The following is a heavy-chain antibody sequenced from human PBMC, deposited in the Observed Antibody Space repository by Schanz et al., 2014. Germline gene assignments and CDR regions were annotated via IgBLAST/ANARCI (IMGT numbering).Heavy chain of an antibody. Sequence: VQLVESGGGLIQPGGSLRLSCAGSGFTFADYYMTWIRQAPGKGLEWISYISRDGTTSYYADSVKGRFTISRDNAKNSLYLEMTSLRGEDTAVYYCARETLNWEAFDIWGQGTVVTVSS. D-gene: IGHD7-27*01. CDR2: ISRDGTTS. CDR1: GFTFADYY. V-gene: IGHV3-11*01. J-gene: IGHJ3*02. CDR3: ARETLNWEAFDI.